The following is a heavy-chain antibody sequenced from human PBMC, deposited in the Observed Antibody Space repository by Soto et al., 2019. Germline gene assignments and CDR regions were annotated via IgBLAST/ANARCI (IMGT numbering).Heavy chain of an antibody. Sequence: GVSLRLSCASSGFTFSTYAMTWVRQAPGKGPEWVSAISGSGGSTYXXDSVKGRXXISRDNSKNTXYLQIXRLRAEDTATKYCAKTVTFDTWGQGALVTVAS. J-gene: IGHJ5*02. D-gene: IGHD3-10*01. CDR3: AKTVTFDT. CDR2: ISGSGGST. CDR1: GFTFSTYA. V-gene: IGHV3-23*01.